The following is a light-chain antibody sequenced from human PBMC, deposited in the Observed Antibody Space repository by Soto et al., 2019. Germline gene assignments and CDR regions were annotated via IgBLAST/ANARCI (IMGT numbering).Light chain of an antibody. J-gene: IGKJ1*01. CDR2: GAS. CDR1: QSVSNN. Sequence: EIVMTQSPATLSVSPGERATLSCRASQSVSNNLAWYQQQPGQAPRLLIYGASTTASGIPARFSGSGSGTEFTLTISSLQSEDFAVYYCLHYNDWPRWTFGQGTKVDTK. V-gene: IGKV3-15*01. CDR3: LHYNDWPRWT.